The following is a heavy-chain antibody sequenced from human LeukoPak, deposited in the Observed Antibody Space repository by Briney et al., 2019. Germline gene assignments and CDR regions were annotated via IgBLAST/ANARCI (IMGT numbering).Heavy chain of an antibody. J-gene: IGHJ4*02. V-gene: IGHV3-48*03. Sequence: GGSLRLSCAASGFTFSSYEMNWVRQAPGKGLDWLSYISSTGTTRYYADSVKGRFTISRDNAKNSLYLQMDSLRAEDTAVYYCASVTTRPGIVYFDSWGQGTLVTVSS. CDR2: ISSTGTTR. CDR3: ASVTTRPGIVYFDS. CDR1: GFTFSSYE. D-gene: IGHD1-1*01.